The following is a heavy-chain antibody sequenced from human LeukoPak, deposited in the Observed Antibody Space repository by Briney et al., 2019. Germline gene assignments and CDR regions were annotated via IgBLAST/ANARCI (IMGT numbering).Heavy chain of an antibody. CDR2: VNPKTVVT. CDR1: GYTFTDYY. D-gene: IGHD3-9*01. J-gene: IGHJ6*02. V-gene: IGHV1-2*02. CDR3: ARAGAYYAILTGYYYYYYGMDV. Sequence: ASVKVSCKASGYTFTDYYLYWVRQAPGHGVERMGWVNPKTVVTKYAQNFQGRVTMTRDTSISTAYMEVSRLRSDDTAVFYCARAGAYYAILTGYYYYYYGMDVWGQGTTVTVSS.